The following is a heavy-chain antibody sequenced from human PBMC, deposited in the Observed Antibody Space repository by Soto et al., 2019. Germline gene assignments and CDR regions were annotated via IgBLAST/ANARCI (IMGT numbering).Heavy chain of an antibody. CDR3: AINPADGGKVNYYYGMDV. D-gene: IGHD2-15*01. V-gene: IGHV1-69*13. J-gene: IGHJ6*02. Sequence: SVKVSCKASGGTFSSYAISWVRQAPGQGLEWMGGIIPIFGTANYAQKFQGSVTITADESTSTAYMELSSLRSEDAAVYYCAINPADGGKVNYYYGMDVWGQGTTVTVSS. CDR1: GGTFSSYA. CDR2: IIPIFGTA.